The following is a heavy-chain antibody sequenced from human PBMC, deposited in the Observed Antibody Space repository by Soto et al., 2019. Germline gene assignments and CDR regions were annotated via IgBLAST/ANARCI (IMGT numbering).Heavy chain of an antibody. CDR2: ISAYNGNT. CDR3: ASSIRHYESRPVEDDAFDI. CDR1: GYTFTSYG. D-gene: IGHD3-22*01. V-gene: IGHV1-18*01. J-gene: IGHJ3*02. Sequence: QVQLVQSGAEVKKPGASVKVSCKASGYTFTSYGISWVRQAPGQGLEWMGWISAYNGNTKYAQKLQGRVTMTTDTSTSTAYMELRSLRSDDTAVYYCASSIRHYESRPVEDDAFDIWGQGTMVTVSS.